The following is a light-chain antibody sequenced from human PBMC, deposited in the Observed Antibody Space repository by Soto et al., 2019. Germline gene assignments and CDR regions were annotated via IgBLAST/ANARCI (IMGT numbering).Light chain of an antibody. Sequence: QSALTQPPSASGSPGQSVTISCTGTSGDVGGYNYVSWYQQHPGKAPKLMIYDVNKRPSGVPDRFSGSKSCNTASLTVSGLPAEDEADYYCSSHAGSNHPFVFGTGTKVTVL. J-gene: IGLJ1*01. CDR2: DVN. V-gene: IGLV2-8*01. CDR1: SGDVGGYNY. CDR3: SSHAGSNHPFV.